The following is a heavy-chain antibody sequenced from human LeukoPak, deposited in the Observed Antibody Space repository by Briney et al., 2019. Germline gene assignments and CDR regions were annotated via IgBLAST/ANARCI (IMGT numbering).Heavy chain of an antibody. Sequence: GGSLRLSCAASGFTFSSYAMSWVRQAPGKGLEWVSAISGSGGSTYYADSVKGRFTISRDNSKNTLYLQMNSLRAEDTAVYYCAKDSYCSGGSCYGDYGDWDWFDPWGQGTLVTVSS. V-gene: IGHV3-23*01. CDR3: AKDSYCSGGSCYGDYGDWDWFDP. D-gene: IGHD2-15*01. J-gene: IGHJ5*02. CDR1: GFTFSSYA. CDR2: ISGSGGST.